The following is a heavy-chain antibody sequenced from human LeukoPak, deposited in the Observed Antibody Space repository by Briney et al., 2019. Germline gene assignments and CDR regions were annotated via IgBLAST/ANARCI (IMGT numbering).Heavy chain of an antibody. D-gene: IGHD6-13*01. CDR1: GYTLTELS. V-gene: IGHV1-24*01. CDR2: FDPEDGET. CDR3: ATPIAAAGNWFDP. J-gene: IGHJ5*02. Sequence: GASVKVSCKVSGYTLTELSMHWVRQALGKGLEWMGGFDPEDGETIYAQKFQGRVTMTEDTSTDTAYMELSSLRSEDTAVHYCATPIAAAGNWFDPWGQGTLVTVSS.